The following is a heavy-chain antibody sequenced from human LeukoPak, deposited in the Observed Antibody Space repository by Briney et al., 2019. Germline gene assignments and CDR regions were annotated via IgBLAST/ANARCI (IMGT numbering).Heavy chain of an antibody. J-gene: IGHJ5*02. V-gene: IGHV3-7*01. Sequence: GGSLRLSCAASGFTFSSYWMSWVRQAPGKGLEWVANIKKDGSEKYYVDSVKGRFTISRDNAKNSLYLQMNSLRAEDTAVYYSAREDWNYRFDPCGQGTLVTVSS. D-gene: IGHD1-7*01. CDR3: AREDWNYRFDP. CDR1: GFTFSSYW. CDR2: IKKDGSEK.